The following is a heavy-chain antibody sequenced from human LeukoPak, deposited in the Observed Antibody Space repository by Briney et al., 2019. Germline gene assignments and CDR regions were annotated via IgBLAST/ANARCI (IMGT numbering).Heavy chain of an antibody. D-gene: IGHD3-22*01. CDR2: IRSKPYGGTT. Sequence: GSLRLSCTGSGFTFGDYGMSWVRQAPGKGLEWVGFIRSKPYGGTTEYAASVKGGFTISRDDSESIAYLQMNSLKTEDTAVYYCTRGDYYDSGGYYFLFDYWGQGTLVAVSS. J-gene: IGHJ4*02. CDR1: GFTFGDYG. V-gene: IGHV3-49*04. CDR3: TRGDYYDSGGYYFLFDY.